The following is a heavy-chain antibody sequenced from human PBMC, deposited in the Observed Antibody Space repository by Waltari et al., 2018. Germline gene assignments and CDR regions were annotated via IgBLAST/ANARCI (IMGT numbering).Heavy chain of an antibody. CDR1: GYTLTQLS. CDR2: FDPEDGET. J-gene: IGHJ3*02. D-gene: IGHD3-10*01. V-gene: IGHV1-24*01. CDR3: ATTAFSGSYLSEAFDI. Sequence: QVQLVQSGAEMKKPGASVKVSCTVSGYTLTQLSIHWVRQAPGKGLEWMGGFDPEDGETIYAQKFQGRVTMTEDTSTDTAYMELSSLRSEDTAVYYCATTAFSGSYLSEAFDIWGQGTVVTVSS.